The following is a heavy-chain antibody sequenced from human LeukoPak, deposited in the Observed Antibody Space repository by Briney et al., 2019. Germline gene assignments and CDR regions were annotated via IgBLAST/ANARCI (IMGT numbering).Heavy chain of an antibody. J-gene: IGHJ3*02. Sequence: ASVKVSCKASGYTFTSYDINWVRQATGQGLEWMGWMNPNSGNTGYAQKFQGRVTMTRDTSTSTVYMELSGLRSEDTAVYYCARAPGIAVTGRTDAFDIWGQGTMVTVSS. CDR1: GYTFTSYD. D-gene: IGHD6-19*01. CDR3: ARAPGIAVTGRTDAFDI. V-gene: IGHV1-8*01. CDR2: MNPNSGNT.